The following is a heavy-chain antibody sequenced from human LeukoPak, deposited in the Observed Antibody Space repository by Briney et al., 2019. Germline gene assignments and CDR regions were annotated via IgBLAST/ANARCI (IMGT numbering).Heavy chain of an antibody. CDR3: ARDPDYYDSSGHFDY. CDR1: GFTFSSYG. J-gene: IGHJ4*02. V-gene: IGHV3-33*01. D-gene: IGHD3-22*01. CDR2: IWYDGSNK. Sequence: PGRSLRLSCAASGFTFSSYGMHWVHQAPGKGLEWVAVIWYDGSNKYYADSVKGRFTISRDNSKNTLHLQMNSLRAEDTAVYYCARDPDYYDSSGHFDYWGQGTLVTVSS.